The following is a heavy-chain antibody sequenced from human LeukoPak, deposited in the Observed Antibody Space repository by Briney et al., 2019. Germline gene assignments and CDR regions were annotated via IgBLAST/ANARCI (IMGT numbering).Heavy chain of an antibody. J-gene: IGHJ4*02. V-gene: IGHV1-24*01. CDR2: FDPEDGET. CDR3: ATWSSGSGWYTIYFY. Sequence: GASVKVSCKVSGYTLTELSMHWVRQAPGKGLEWMGGFDPEDGETIYAQKFQGRVTMTEDTSTDTAYMELSSLRSGDTAVYYCATWSSGSGWYTIYFYWGQGTLVTVSS. CDR1: GYTLTELS. D-gene: IGHD6-19*01.